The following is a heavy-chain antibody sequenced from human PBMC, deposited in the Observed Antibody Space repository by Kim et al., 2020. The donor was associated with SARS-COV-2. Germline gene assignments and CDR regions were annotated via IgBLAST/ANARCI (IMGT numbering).Heavy chain of an antibody. Sequence: GGSLRLSCAASGFTFSSYWMHWVRQVPGKGLVWVSRINGDGSSTTYADPVKGRFTISRDNAKNTLYLQMNSLRVEDTAVYYCAREMYSREGGGYWGQGTLVTVSS. CDR3: AREMYSREGGGY. V-gene: IGHV3-74*01. J-gene: IGHJ4*02. CDR1: GFTFSSYW. CDR2: INGDGSST. D-gene: IGHD6-13*01.